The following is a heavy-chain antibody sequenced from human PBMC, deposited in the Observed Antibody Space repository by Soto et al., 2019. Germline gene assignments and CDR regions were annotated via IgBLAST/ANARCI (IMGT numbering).Heavy chain of an antibody. J-gene: IGHJ6*02. Sequence: ASVKVSCKASGYTFTSYDINWVRQATGQGLEWMGWMNPNSGNTGYAQKFQGRVTMTRNTSISTAYMELSSLRSEDTAVYYCARGLRVLRFLEWLFGPLDVWGQGTTVTVSS. V-gene: IGHV1-8*01. CDR1: GYTFTSYD. D-gene: IGHD3-3*01. CDR2: MNPNSGNT. CDR3: ARGLRVLRFLEWLFGPLDV.